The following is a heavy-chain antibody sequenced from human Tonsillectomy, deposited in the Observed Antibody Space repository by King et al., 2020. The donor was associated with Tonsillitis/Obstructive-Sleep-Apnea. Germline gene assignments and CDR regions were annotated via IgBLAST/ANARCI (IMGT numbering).Heavy chain of an antibody. CDR3: AHTTYYDFWGPDY. J-gene: IGHJ4*02. V-gene: IGHV2-5*02. CDR1: GFSLSTSEVG. Sequence: TLKESGPTLVKPTQTLTLTCTFSGFSLSTSEVGVGWIRQPPGKALGWLTFIFWGDDKRYSPSLKTRLTITKVTSKNQVVLTMTNVDPVDTATYYCAHTTYYDFWGPDYWGQGTLVTVSS. D-gene: IGHD3-3*01. CDR2: IFWGDDK.